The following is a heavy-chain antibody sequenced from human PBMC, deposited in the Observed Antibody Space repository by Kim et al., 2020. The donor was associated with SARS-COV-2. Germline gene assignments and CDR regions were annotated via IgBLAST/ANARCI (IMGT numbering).Heavy chain of an antibody. V-gene: IGHV4-34*01. CDR1: GGSFSGYY. CDR3: AIGFPSSSFFYYYYYGMDV. CDR2: INHSGST. J-gene: IGHJ6*02. D-gene: IGHD6-13*01. Sequence: SETLSLTCAVYGGSFSGYYWSWIRQPPGKGLEWIGEINHSGSTNYNPSLKSRVTISVDTSKNQFSLKLSSVTAADTAVYYCAIGFPSSSFFYYYYYGMDVWGQGTPVTVSS.